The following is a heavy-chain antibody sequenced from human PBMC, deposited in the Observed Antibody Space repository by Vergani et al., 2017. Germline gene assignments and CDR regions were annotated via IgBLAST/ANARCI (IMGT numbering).Heavy chain of an antibody. CDR1: GGSISSSSYY. CDR2: IYYSGST. Sequence: QLQLQESGPGLVKPSETLSLTCTVSGGSISSSSYYWGWIRQPPGKGLEWIGSIYYSGSTYYNPSLKSRVTISVDTSKNQFSLKLSSVTAADTAVYYCAGHYYDFSDYYYMDVWGKGTTVTVSS. J-gene: IGHJ6*03. D-gene: IGHD3-3*01. V-gene: IGHV4-39*01. CDR3: AGHYYDFSDYYYMDV.